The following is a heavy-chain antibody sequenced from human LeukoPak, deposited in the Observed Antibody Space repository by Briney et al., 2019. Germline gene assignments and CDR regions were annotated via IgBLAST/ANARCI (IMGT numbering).Heavy chain of an antibody. V-gene: IGHV3-23*01. CDR3: AKDRYGSGTYRNLSWFDP. Sequence: GGSLRLSCRASGFTFSSHAMSWVRQAPRKGLEWVSSISGSASGGTTEYAESVKGRFTISRDNSKNTLYLQMNSLRAEDTAIYYCAKDRYGSGTYRNLSWFDPWGQGTLVTVSS. CDR2: ISGSASGGTT. J-gene: IGHJ5*02. CDR1: GFTFSSHA. D-gene: IGHD3-10*01.